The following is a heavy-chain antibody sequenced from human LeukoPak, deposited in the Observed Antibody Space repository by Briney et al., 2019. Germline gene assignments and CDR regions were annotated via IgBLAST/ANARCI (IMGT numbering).Heavy chain of an antibody. D-gene: IGHD6-19*01. Sequence: PSETLSLTCSVPGDSITIYYWTWIRQPPGKGLEWIGYIDHTGSTNYSPSLNSRVTISRDTSKNHFSLKLSSVTAADTAIYYCARVERRVAGTLGRYVPSFPQSNKGYHFDSWGQGILVTVSS. V-gene: IGHV4-59*12. CDR3: ARVERRVAGTLGRYVPSFPQSNKGYHFDS. J-gene: IGHJ4*02. CDR2: IDHTGST. CDR1: GDSITIYY.